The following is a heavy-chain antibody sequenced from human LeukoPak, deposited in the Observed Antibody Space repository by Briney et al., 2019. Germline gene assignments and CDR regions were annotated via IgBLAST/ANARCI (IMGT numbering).Heavy chain of an antibody. V-gene: IGHV4-38-2*02. CDR1: HYSITNDDY. J-gene: IGHJ4*02. Sequence: SETLSLTCSVSHYSITNDDYWGWLRQAPGNGLEWIGSVYHTGRTFYNPSLQSRVTMSVDTSKNQFSVNLKSVTAPDTAVYYCARDRPGGSSLDYWGQGTLVTVSS. D-gene: IGHD6-13*01. CDR2: VYHTGRT. CDR3: ARDRPGGSSLDY.